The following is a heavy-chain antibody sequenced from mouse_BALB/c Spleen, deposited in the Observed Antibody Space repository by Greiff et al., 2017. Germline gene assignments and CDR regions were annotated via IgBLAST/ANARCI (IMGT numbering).Heavy chain of an antibody. J-gene: IGHJ3*01. CDR2: ISNGGGST. Sequence: EVKVVESGGGLVQPGGSLKLSCAASGFTFSSYTMSWVRQTPEKRLEWVAYISNGGGSTYYPDTVKGRFTISRDNAKNTLYLQMNTLRAEDSATYYCARDTLTSWFAYWGQGTLVTVSA. D-gene: IGHD5-1*01. CDR1: GFTFSSYT. CDR3: ARDTLTSWFAY. V-gene: IGHV5-12-2*01.